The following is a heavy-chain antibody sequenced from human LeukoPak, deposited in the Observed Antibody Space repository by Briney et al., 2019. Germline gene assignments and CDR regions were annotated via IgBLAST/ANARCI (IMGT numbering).Heavy chain of an antibody. CDR2: IYYSGST. Sequence: PSETLSLTCTVSGGSISSYYWSWIRQPPGKGLEWIGYIYYSGSTNYNPSLKSRVTISVDTSKNQFSLKLGSVTAADTAVYYCARHAQQGVPRFQHWGQGTLVTVSS. J-gene: IGHJ1*01. CDR1: GGSISSYY. CDR3: ARHAQQGVPRFQH. V-gene: IGHV4-59*08. D-gene: IGHD1/OR15-1a*01.